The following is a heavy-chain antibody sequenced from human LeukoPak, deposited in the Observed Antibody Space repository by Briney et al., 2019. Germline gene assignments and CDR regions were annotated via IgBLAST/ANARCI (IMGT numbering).Heavy chain of an antibody. CDR3: ARGLSWGMVAIDY. CDR1: GSSISSGGYS. J-gene: IGHJ4*02. V-gene: IGHV4-30-2*01. D-gene: IGHD5-12*01. Sequence: PSETLSLTCAVSGSSISSGGYSWSWRRQPPGKGLEWIGYIYHSGSTYYNPSLKSRVTISLDRSKNQFSLKLNSVTAADTAVYYCARGLSWGMVAIDYWGQGTLVTVSS. CDR2: IYHSGST.